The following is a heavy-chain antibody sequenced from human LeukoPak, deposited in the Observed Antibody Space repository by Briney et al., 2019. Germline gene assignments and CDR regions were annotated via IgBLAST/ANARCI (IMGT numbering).Heavy chain of an antibody. J-gene: IGHJ4*02. CDR1: GSTFSSYD. D-gene: IGHD2-8*02. Sequence: ASVKVACKASGSTFSSYDINWVRQATGQGLEWMGWMNPSTGNTGYAQKFQGRVTMTRDTSTSTAYLEPSSLKSEDTAVYYCARLSETPAFYPGGRYLYLAYWGQGAQVTVSS. V-gene: IGHV1-8*01. CDR2: MNPSTGNT. CDR3: ARLSETPAFYPGGRYLYLAY.